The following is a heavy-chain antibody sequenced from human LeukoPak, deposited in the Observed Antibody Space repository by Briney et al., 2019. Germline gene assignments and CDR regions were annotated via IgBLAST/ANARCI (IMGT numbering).Heavy chain of an antibody. J-gene: IGHJ4*02. V-gene: IGHV3-7*04. CDR1: GFTVSINY. Sequence: PGGSLRLSCAASGFTVSINYMSWVRQAPGKGLEWVANIKQDGSEKNYVDSVKGRFIISRDNAKNSMYLQMNSLRGDDTAVYYCARDVEDYGDYYFDYWGQGTLVTVSS. CDR2: IKQDGSEK. CDR3: ARDVEDYGDYYFDY. D-gene: IGHD4-17*01.